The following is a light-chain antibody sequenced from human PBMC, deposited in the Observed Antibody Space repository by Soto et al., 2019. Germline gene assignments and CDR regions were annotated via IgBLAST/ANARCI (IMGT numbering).Light chain of an antibody. CDR3: QQYNSFSKT. J-gene: IGKJ1*01. CDR2: AAS. Sequence: EMQKTKSPSRLSASVGDRVTSTCRASQSIAYWLAWYQQKPGKAPNLLIYAASTLETGVPSRFSGSGYGTEFTLTIASLQPDDSATYYCQQYNSFSKTLGRGTKV. CDR1: QSIAYW. V-gene: IGKV1-5*01.